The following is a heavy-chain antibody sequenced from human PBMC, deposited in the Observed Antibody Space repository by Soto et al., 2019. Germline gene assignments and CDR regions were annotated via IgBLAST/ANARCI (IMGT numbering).Heavy chain of an antibody. D-gene: IGHD1-26*01. CDR3: GRVSEGGSYGGGPDY. Sequence: QVQLVESGGGVVQPGRSLRLSCAASGFTFSSYGMHWVRQAPGKGLEWVAVIWYDGSNKYYADSVKGRFTISRDNSKNPLYLQMNSLSAEETAVYYCGRVSEGGSYGGGPDYWGQGTLLTVSS. V-gene: IGHV3-33*01. CDR1: GFTFSSYG. J-gene: IGHJ4*02. CDR2: IWYDGSNK.